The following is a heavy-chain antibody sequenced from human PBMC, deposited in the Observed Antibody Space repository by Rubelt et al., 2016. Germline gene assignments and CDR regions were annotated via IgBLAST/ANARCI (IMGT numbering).Heavy chain of an antibody. Sequence: SGFTFSSYAMHWVRQALGKGLEYVSAISSNGGSTYYADSVKGRFTISRDNSKNTLYLQMSSLRAEDTAVYYCARGLAELSGYDFPHPYYFDYWGQGTLVTVSS. V-gene: IGHV3-64D*06. CDR3: ARGLAELSGYDFPHPYYFDY. D-gene: IGHD5-12*01. J-gene: IGHJ4*02. CDR2: ISSNGGST. CDR1: GFTFSSYA.